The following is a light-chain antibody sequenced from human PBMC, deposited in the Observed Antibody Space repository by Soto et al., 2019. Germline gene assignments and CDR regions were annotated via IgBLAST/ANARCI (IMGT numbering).Light chain of an antibody. CDR1: QSVSIC. V-gene: IGKV3-11*01. Sequence: IDMRKSPATRSVSEGKRPTFPCRSRQSVSICLAWYQQKPGQAPWLLIYDESNRATGVPARFSGSGSGSDITLPISSVCRQDIAVDPCYQRINWPPQMPVGQGTRVDNK. J-gene: IGKJ1*01. CDR3: YQRINWPPQMP. CDR2: DES.